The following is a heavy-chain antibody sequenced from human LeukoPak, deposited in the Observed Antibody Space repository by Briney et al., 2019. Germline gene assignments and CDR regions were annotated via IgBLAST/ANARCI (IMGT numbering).Heavy chain of an antibody. J-gene: IGHJ6*03. CDR1: GFTFSSYG. D-gene: IGHD5-18*01. Sequence: GGSLRLSCAASGFTFSSYGMHWVRQAPGKGLEWVAVISYDGSNKYYADSVKGRFTISRDNSKNTLYLQMNSLRAEDTAVYYCAKKGQWIQSIYYYYYMDVWGKGTTVTVSS. V-gene: IGHV3-30*18. CDR2: ISYDGSNK. CDR3: AKKGQWIQSIYYYYYMDV.